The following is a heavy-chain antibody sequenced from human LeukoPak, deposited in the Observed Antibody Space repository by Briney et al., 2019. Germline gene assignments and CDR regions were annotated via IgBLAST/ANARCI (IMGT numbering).Heavy chain of an antibody. CDR1: GFTFDDYA. CDR3: AKDMGWRATTVTSYFDY. D-gene: IGHD4-17*01. Sequence: GGPLRLSCAASGFTFDDYAMHWVRQAPGKGLEWVSGISWNSGSIGYADSVKGRFTISRDNAKNSLYLQMNSLRAEDTALYYCAKDMGWRATTVTSYFDYWGQGTLVTVSS. J-gene: IGHJ4*02. CDR2: ISWNSGSI. V-gene: IGHV3-9*01.